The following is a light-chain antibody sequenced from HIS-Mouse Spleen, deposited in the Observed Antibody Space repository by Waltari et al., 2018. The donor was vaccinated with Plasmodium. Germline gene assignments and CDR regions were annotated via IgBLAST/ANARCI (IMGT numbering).Light chain of an antibody. CDR3: YSTDSSGNHRV. J-gene: IGLJ3*02. V-gene: IGLV3-10*01. CDR1: ALPKNY. Sequence: SYELTQPPSVSVSPGQTARITCPGDALPKNYAFWYQQKSGQAPVLVIYEDSKRPSGNPERFSGSSSGTMATLTISGAQVEDEADYYCYSTDSSGNHRVFGGGTKLTVL. CDR2: EDS.